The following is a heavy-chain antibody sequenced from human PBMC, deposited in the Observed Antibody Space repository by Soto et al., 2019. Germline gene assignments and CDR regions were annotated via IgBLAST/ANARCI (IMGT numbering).Heavy chain of an antibody. CDR3: TRGAGGWNYYYAMDV. CDR1: GFPFNNYY. CDR2: IKEDGHEK. D-gene: IGHD1-1*01. Sequence: EVQLVQSGGGLVQPGESLRLSCAASGFPFNNYYMTWVRQASGKGLDWVASIKEDGHEKYYVDSVKGRFTISRDNAKNAVSLQMDSLRAEDTAVYYCTRGAGGWNYYYAMDVWGPGATVNVSS. J-gene: IGHJ6*02. V-gene: IGHV3-7*03.